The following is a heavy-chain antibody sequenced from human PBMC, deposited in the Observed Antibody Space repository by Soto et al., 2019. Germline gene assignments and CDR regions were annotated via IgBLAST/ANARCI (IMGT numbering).Heavy chain of an antibody. V-gene: IGHV4-31*03. J-gene: IGHJ4*02. CDR1: GGSISSDGYY. Sequence: QVQLQESGPGLVKPSQTLSLTCTVSGGSISSDGYYWTWIRQHPGKGLEWIGYIYHSGSTYYNPSLKSRVTISVDTSKNQFSLKLSSVTAADTAMYYCARESGYRSGWSFDYWGQGTLVTVSS. D-gene: IGHD6-19*01. CDR2: IYHSGST. CDR3: ARESGYRSGWSFDY.